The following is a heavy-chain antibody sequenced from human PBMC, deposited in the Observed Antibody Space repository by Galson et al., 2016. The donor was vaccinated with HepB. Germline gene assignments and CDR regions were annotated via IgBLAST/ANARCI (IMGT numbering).Heavy chain of an antibody. CDR2: ISYDGRDK. D-gene: IGHD2-21*02. CDR3: AKLDCGRDCPRDD. J-gene: IGHJ2*01. Sequence: SLRLSCAASGFTFSKYGMHWVRQAPGKGLEWVAAISYDGRDKQYADSVKGRFTVSRDNSKNTLFLQMNSLRVEDTAVYYCAKLDCGRDCPRDDWGRGTLVTVSS. V-gene: IGHV3-30*19. CDR1: GFTFSKYG.